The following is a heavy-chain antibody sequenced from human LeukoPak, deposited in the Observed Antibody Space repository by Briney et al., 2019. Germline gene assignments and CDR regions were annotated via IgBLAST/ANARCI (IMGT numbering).Heavy chain of an antibody. V-gene: IGHV4-59*01. CDR3: AREMNGAGYSYGFDY. CDR2: IYYSGST. D-gene: IGHD5-18*01. Sequence: SETLSLTCTVSGGSISSYYWSWIRQPPGKGLEWIGYIYYSGSTNYNPSLKSRVTISVDTSKNQFSLKLSSVTAADTAVYYCAREMNGAGYSYGFDYWGQGTLVTVSS. CDR1: GGSISSYY. J-gene: IGHJ4*02.